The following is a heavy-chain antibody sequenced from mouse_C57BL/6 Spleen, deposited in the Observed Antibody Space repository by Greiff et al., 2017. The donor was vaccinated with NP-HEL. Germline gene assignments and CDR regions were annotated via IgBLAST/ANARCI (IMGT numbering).Heavy chain of an antibody. V-gene: IGHV1-62-2*01. CDR3: ARHEGRVYYGKGFDY. D-gene: IGHD2-1*01. CDR1: GYTFTEYT. CDR2: FYPGSGSI. Sequence: VKLQESGAELVKPGASVKLSCKASGYTFTEYTIHWVKQRSGQGLEWIGWFYPGSGSIKYNEKFKDKATLTADKSSSTVYMELSRLTSEDSAVYFCARHEGRVYYGKGFDYWGQGTTLTVSS. J-gene: IGHJ2*01.